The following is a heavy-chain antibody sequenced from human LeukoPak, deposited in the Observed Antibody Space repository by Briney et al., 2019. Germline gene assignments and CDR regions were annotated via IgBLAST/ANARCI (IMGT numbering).Heavy chain of an antibody. CDR1: GFTFSDHA. CDR2: ISGAGYST. D-gene: IGHD3-10*01. J-gene: IGHJ6*02. Sequence: PGGSLRLSCAASGFTFSDHAMSWVRQVPGKGLEWVSSISGAGYSTYYADSVKGRFTISRDNSKNTLYLQMNSLRAEDTAVYYCAAMVPYYYYGMDVWGQGTTVTVSS. V-gene: IGHV3-23*01. CDR3: AAMVPYYYYGMDV.